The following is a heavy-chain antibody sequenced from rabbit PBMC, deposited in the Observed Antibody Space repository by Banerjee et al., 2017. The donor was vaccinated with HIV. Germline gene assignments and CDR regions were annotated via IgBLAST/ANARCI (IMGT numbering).Heavy chain of an antibody. V-gene: IGHV1S43*01. Sequence: LEWIACINTISAGTSYASWVNGRFTISRSTSLNTVTLQMTSLTAADTATYFCARDLAGVIGWNFNLWGPGTLVTVS. CDR3: ARDLAGVIGWNFNL. D-gene: IGHD4-1*01. CDR2: INTISAGT. J-gene: IGHJ4*01.